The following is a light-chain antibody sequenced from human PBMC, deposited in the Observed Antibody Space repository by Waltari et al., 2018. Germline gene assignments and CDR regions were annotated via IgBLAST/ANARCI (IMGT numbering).Light chain of an antibody. Sequence: QSALTQTATVSGSPGQSITISCSGASSDIGKYNLVSWYQQHPGKAPTPIIYDVNKRPSVVSNRFPGSKSGNTAFLTISGLQTADEADYYCCSYAGSAVSVFGGGTKLTVL. CDR2: DVN. J-gene: IGLJ3*02. CDR3: CSYAGSAVSV. V-gene: IGLV2-23*02. CDR1: SSDIGKYNL.